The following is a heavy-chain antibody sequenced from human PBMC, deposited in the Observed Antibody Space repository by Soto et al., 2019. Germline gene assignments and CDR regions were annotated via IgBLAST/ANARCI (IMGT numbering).Heavy chain of an antibody. D-gene: IGHD2-21*02. V-gene: IGHV4-61*01. J-gene: IGHJ6*02. Sequence: KSSETLSLTCTVSGGSVSSGSYHWSWIRQPPGKGLEWIGYIYYSGNTNYNPSLKSRVTISVDTPKNQFSLKLSSVTAADTAVYYCARLPLTAPLGYYGMDVWGQGTTVTVSS. CDR3: ARLPLTAPLGYYGMDV. CDR1: GGSVSSGSYH. CDR2: IYYSGNT.